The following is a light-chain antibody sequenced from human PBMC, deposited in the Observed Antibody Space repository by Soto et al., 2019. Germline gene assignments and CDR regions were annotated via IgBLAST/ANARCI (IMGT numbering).Light chain of an antibody. Sequence: DIQMTQSPSSLSASVGDRVTITCRASQSISSYLNWYQQKPGKAPKLLTYQASSLQSGVPSRFSGSGSETEFTLTISSLLPDDFATYFCQQYKSYFRTFGQGTKVDIK. V-gene: IGKV1-5*03. CDR2: QAS. CDR3: QQYKSYFRT. J-gene: IGKJ1*01. CDR1: QSISSY.